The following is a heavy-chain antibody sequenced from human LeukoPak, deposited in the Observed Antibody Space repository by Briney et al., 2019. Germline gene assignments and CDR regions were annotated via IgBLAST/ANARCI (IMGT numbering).Heavy chain of an antibody. CDR3: AKDGLNYGDYYYYYGMDV. J-gene: IGHJ6*02. D-gene: IGHD4-17*01. CDR2: ISYDGSNK. Sequence: GGSLRLSCAASGFTFSSYGMHWVRQAPGKGLEWVAVISYDGSNKYYAGSVKGRFTISRDNSKNTLYLQMNSLRAEDTAVYYCAKDGLNYGDYYYYYGMDVWGQGTTVTVSS. CDR1: GFTFSSYG. V-gene: IGHV3-30*18.